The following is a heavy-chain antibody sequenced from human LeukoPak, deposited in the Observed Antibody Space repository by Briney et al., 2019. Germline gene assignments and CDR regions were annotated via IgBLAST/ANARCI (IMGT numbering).Heavy chain of an antibody. V-gene: IGHV4-59*08. Sequence: SETLSLTCIVSGGSISSYYWSWIRQPPGKGLEWIGYIYHSGSTNYNPSLKSRVTMSVDTSKNQFSLKLSSVTAADTAVYYCARRYGDLAWYFDLWGRGTLVTVSS. CDR1: GGSISSYY. J-gene: IGHJ2*01. CDR2: IYHSGST. CDR3: ARRYGDLAWYFDL. D-gene: IGHD4-17*01.